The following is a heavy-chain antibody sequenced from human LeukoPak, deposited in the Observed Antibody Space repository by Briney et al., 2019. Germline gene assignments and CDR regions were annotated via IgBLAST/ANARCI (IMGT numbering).Heavy chain of an antibody. J-gene: IGHJ4*02. Sequence: PGGSLRLSCAASGFTFSGYSMNWVRQAPGKGLEWVSAISGSGGSTYYADSVKGRFTISRDNSKNTLYLQMNSLRAEDTAVYYCAKHIKTTVTGLDYWGQGTLVTVSS. D-gene: IGHD4-11*01. CDR2: ISGSGGST. CDR1: GFTFSGYS. V-gene: IGHV3-23*01. CDR3: AKHIKTTVTGLDY.